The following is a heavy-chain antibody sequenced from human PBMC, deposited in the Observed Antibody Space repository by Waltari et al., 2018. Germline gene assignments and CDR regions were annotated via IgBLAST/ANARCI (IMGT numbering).Heavy chain of an antibody. D-gene: IGHD2-21*02. Sequence: QVQLVESGGGVVQPGRSLRLSCAASGFTFNSYGMHWIRQAPGKGVEWVAVTSNDGTNKHYADSVRCRFTISRDNSKNTVYLQMNSLRTEDTAVYYCANGLCGSDCYLLFHWGQGTLVTVSS. V-gene: IGHV3-30*18. CDR3: ANGLCGSDCYLLFH. CDR1: GFTFNSYG. J-gene: IGHJ4*02. CDR2: TSNDGTNK.